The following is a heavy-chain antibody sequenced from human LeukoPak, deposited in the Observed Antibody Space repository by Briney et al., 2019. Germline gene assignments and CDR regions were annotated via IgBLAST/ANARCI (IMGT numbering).Heavy chain of an antibody. V-gene: IGHV3-30*18. D-gene: IGHD3-22*01. Sequence: SCKASGGTFSSYGMHWVRQAPGKGLEWVAVISYDGSNKYYADSVKGRFTISRDNSKNTLYLQMNSLRAEDTAVYYCAKDGNYYDSSGYLSPGFDYWGQGTLVTVSS. J-gene: IGHJ4*02. CDR1: GGTFSSYG. CDR2: ISYDGSNK. CDR3: AKDGNYYDSSGYLSPGFDY.